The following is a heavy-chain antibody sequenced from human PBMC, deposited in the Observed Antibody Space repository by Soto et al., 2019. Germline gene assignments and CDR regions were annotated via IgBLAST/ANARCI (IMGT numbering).Heavy chain of an antibody. CDR2: IYYSGST. CDR3: ARGGAGVVVVPAAWNWFDP. D-gene: IGHD2-2*01. V-gene: IGHV4-30-4*01. J-gene: IGHJ5*02. CDR1: GGSISSGDYY. Sequence: SETLSLTCTVSGGSISSGDYYWSWIRQPPGKGLEWIGYIYYSGSTYYNPSLKSRVTISVDTSKNQFSLKLSSVTAADTAVYYCARGGAGVVVVPAAWNWFDPWGQGTLVTVSS.